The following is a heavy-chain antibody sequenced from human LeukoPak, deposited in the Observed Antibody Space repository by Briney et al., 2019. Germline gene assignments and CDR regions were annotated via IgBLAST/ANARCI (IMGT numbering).Heavy chain of an antibody. Sequence: SETLSLTCAIYSESFSGYFWSWIRQPPGKGLEWIGEINYSGSTNYNPSLKSRVTISVDTSKNQFSLKLSSVTAADTAVYYCARGAEGYDFWSGYRNTHFDYWGQGTLVTVSS. D-gene: IGHD3-3*01. CDR3: ARGAEGYDFWSGYRNTHFDY. V-gene: IGHV4-34*01. CDR1: SESFSGYF. CDR2: INYSGST. J-gene: IGHJ4*02.